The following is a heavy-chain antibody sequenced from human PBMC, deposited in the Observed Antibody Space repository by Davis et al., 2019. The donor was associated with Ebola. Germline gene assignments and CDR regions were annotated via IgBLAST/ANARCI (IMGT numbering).Heavy chain of an antibody. V-gene: IGHV1-8*03. D-gene: IGHD2-2*01. J-gene: IGHJ4*02. CDR2: MNPNSGNT. Sequence: ASVKVSCKASGYTFTNYAISWVRQATGQGLEWMGWMNPNSGNTGYAQKFQGRVTITADKSTSTAYMELSSLRSVDTAVYYCARHTDDCSGTSCSLTLDFWGQGTQVTVSS. CDR3: ARHTDDCSGTSCSLTLDF. CDR1: GYTFTNYA.